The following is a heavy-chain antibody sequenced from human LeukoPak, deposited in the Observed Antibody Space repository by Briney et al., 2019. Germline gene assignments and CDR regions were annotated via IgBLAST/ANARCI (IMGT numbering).Heavy chain of an antibody. J-gene: IGHJ4*02. CDR1: GFVFTTYY. V-gene: IGHV3-7*01. CDR3: ARVLYQWEPYFDY. D-gene: IGHD1-26*01. CDR2: TNQDGTEK. Sequence: PGGSLRLSCAASGFVFTTYYMGWVRQAPGKGLEWVANTNQDGTEKYYVDSVKGRFAISRDNTKNSVFLQMNSLRAEDTAVYYCARVLYQWEPYFDYWGQGTLVTVSS.